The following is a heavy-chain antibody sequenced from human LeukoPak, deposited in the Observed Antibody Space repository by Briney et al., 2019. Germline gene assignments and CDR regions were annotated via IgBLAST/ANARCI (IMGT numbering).Heavy chain of an antibody. D-gene: IGHD4-17*01. CDR2: IYHSGSI. Sequence: PSETLSLTCTVSGYSISNGYYWGWIRQPPGKGLEWIGSIYHSGSIYYNPSLKSRVTISVDTSKNQFSLKLSSVTAADTAVYYCARGYGDYGFELQYWFDPCGQGALVTVSP. V-gene: IGHV4-38-2*02. CDR3: ARGYGDYGFELQYWFDP. CDR1: GYSISNGYY. J-gene: IGHJ5*02.